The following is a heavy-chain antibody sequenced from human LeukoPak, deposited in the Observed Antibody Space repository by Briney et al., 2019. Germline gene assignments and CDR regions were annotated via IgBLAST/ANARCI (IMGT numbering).Heavy chain of an antibody. CDR3: ARGGAGRTFDI. V-gene: IGHV6-1*01. CDR2: TYYRSKWYN. J-gene: IGHJ3*02. Sequence: SQTLSLTCAISGDSVSSNSVSWIWIRQSPSRGLQSLGRTYYRSKWYNDYAVSVKSRITIDPDTSKNQFSLQLNSVTPEDTAVYYCARGGAGRTFDIWGQGTMVTVSS. D-gene: IGHD3-10*01. CDR1: GDSVSSNSVS.